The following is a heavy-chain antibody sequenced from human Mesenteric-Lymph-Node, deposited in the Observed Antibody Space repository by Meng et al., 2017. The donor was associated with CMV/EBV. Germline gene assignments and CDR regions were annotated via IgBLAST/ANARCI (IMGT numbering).Heavy chain of an antibody. J-gene: IGHJ5*02. D-gene: IGHD1-1*01. CDR1: GYRFPGDS. V-gene: IGHV1-2*06. Sequence: QVHLVQSGAGLKKPGASVKVSCKASGYRFPGDSSHWVRQAPGQGIEWMGRISPNTCDTIYEENFQGRVTMTSDTSINTAYMELSSLTSDDTAVYYCGRGQHTFDPWGQGTLVTVSS. CDR3: GRGQHTFDP. CDR2: ISPNTCDT.